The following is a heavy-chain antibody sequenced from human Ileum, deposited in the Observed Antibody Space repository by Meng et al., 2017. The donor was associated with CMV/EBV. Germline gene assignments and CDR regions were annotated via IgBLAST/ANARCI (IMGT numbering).Heavy chain of an antibody. Sequence: GGSLRLSCAASGFTFSSYAMHWVRQAPGKGLEWVAVISYDGSNKYYADSVKGRFTISRDNSKNTLYLQMNSLRAEDTAVYYCARQADQLLINYYYYYGMDVWGQGTTVTVSS. CDR3: ARQADQLLINYYYYYGMDV. CDR2: ISYDGSNK. V-gene: IGHV3-30*04. CDR1: GFTFSSYA. D-gene: IGHD2-2*01. J-gene: IGHJ6*02.